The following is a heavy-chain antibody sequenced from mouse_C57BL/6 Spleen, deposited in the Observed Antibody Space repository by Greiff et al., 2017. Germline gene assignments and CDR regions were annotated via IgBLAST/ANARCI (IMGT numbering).Heavy chain of an antibody. CDR3: AREDWDHAMDD. J-gene: IGHJ4*01. CDR2: ISDGGSYT. Sequence: EVQLVESGGGLVKPGGSLSLSCAASGFTFSSYAVSWVRQTPEKRLEWVATISDGGSYTYYPDNVKGRITISRDNDKNNLYLQMSHLKSEDTVMYYCAREDWDHAMDDWGQGTSVTVSS. V-gene: IGHV5-4*01. CDR1: GFTFSSYA. D-gene: IGHD4-1*01.